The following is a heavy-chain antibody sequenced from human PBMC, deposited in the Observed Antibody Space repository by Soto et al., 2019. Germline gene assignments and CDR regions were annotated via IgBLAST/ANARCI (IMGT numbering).Heavy chain of an antibody. Sequence: EVQLLESGGGLVQPGGSLRLSCAASGFTFSSYAMSWVRQAPGKGLEWVSAISGSGGSTYYADSVKGRFTISRDNSKNTLYLQMNSLRAEDTAVYYCAKDIVVVVAATFLYLDDIWGQGTMVTVSS. D-gene: IGHD2-15*01. V-gene: IGHV3-23*01. CDR1: GFTFSSYA. CDR3: AKDIVVVVAATFLYLDDI. CDR2: ISGSGGST. J-gene: IGHJ3*02.